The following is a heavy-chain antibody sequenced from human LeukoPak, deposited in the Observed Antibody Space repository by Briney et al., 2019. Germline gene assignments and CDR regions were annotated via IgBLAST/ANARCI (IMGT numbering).Heavy chain of an antibody. CDR1: GGSMQTYF. CDR3: ARRRSDFWSGYYDP. D-gene: IGHD3-3*01. V-gene: IGHV4-59*08. Sequence: KPSETLSLTCTVSGGSMQTYFWSWLRHPPGKGLEGIGYIYNFGSTDYNPSLESRVTISVDTSKNQVALKLRAVTAADTAVYYCARRRSDFWSGYYDPWGQGTLVTV. CDR2: IYNFGST. J-gene: IGHJ5*02.